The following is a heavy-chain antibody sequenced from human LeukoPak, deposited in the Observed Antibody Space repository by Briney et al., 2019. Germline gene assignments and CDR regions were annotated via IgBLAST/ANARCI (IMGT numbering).Heavy chain of an antibody. V-gene: IGHV3-23*01. J-gene: IGHJ4*02. CDR2: ISGSGSST. CDR1: GFTFSSYA. Sequence: GGSLRLSCAASGFTFSSYATSWVRQAPGKGLEWVSLISGSGSSTYYADSVKGRFTISRDNSKNTLYLQMNSLRAEDTAVYYCECGSGWYNYWGQGTLVTVSS. CDR3: ECGSGWYNY. D-gene: IGHD6-19*01.